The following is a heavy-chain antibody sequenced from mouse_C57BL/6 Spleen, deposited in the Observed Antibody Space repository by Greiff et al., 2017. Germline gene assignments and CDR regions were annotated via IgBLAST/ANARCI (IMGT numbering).Heavy chain of an antibody. CDR2: INPNNGGT. CDR3: AHYYGSSYFWYFDV. D-gene: IGHD1-1*01. Sequence: VQLQQSGPELVKPGASVKMSCKASGYTFTDYNMHWVKQSHGKSLEWIGYINPNNGGTSYNQKFKGKATLTVNKSSSTAYMEIRSLTSEDSAVXYCAHYYGSSYFWYFDVWGTGTTVTVSS. CDR1: GYTFTDYN. V-gene: IGHV1-22*01. J-gene: IGHJ1*03.